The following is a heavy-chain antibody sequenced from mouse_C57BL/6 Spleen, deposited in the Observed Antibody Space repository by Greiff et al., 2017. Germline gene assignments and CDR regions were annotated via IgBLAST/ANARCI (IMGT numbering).Heavy chain of an antibody. Sequence: VQLQQSGAELARPGASVKLSCKASGYTFTSYGISWVKQRTGQGLEWIGESYPRSGNTYYNEKFKGKATLTADKSSSTAYMERRSLTSEDSAVYFCARGSNSYAMDYWGQGTSVTVSS. CDR3: ARGSNSYAMDY. CDR2: SYPRSGNT. J-gene: IGHJ4*01. D-gene: IGHD2-5*01. V-gene: IGHV1-81*01. CDR1: GYTFTSYG.